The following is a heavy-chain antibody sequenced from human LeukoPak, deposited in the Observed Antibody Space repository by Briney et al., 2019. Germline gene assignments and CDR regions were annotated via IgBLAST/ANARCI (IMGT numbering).Heavy chain of an antibody. CDR3: ARDSFSNGYDLDY. Sequence: GRSLRLSCTASGFTVSSNYMSWVRQAPGKGLEWVSVIYSGGTTYYADSVKGRFTISRDNSNNKVYLQMNSLRGEDTAVYYCARDSFSNGYDLDYWGQGTLVTVSS. CDR1: GFTVSSNY. D-gene: IGHD5-12*01. V-gene: IGHV3-66*02. J-gene: IGHJ4*02. CDR2: IYSGGTT.